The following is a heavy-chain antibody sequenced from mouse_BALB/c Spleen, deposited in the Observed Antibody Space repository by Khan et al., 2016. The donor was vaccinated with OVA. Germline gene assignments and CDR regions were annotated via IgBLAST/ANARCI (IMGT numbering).Heavy chain of an antibody. CDR1: GFTFSTYG. CDR2: ISTGGSYT. Sequence: EVKLEESGGDLVKPGGSLKLSCAASGFTFSTYGMSWVRQTPDKRLEWVATISTGGSYTYYPDSVTGRFTISRDNAKNTLYLQMSSLKSEDTAMFYCTRLAYYYDSEGFAYWGQGTLVTVSA. CDR3: TRLAYYYDSEGFAY. J-gene: IGHJ3*01. V-gene: IGHV5-6*02. D-gene: IGHD1-1*01.